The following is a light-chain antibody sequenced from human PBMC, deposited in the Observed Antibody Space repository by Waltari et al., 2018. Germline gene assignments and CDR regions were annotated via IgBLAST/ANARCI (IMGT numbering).Light chain of an antibody. J-gene: IGLJ2*01. V-gene: IGLV1-47*01. Sequence: QSVLTQPPSASGTPGQRVTISCSGTSPNIGSTFVYWYQQPPGTAPKLLIYRNNQRPSGVPDRFSGSKSGTSASLAISGLRSEDEADYYWAAWDESLSGPVFGGGTKMTVL. CDR2: RNN. CDR1: SPNIGSTF. CDR3: AAWDESLSGPV.